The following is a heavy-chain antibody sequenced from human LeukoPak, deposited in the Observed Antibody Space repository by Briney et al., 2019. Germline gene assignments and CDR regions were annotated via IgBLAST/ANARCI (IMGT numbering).Heavy chain of an antibody. J-gene: IGHJ3*02. CDR1: GFTFDDYA. CDR2: ISWNSGSI. Sequence: GGSLRLSCAASGFTFDDYAMHWVRQAPGKGLEWVSGISWNSGSIGYADSVKGRFTISRDNAKNSLYLQMNSLRAEDTALYYCAKDIRGYYDSSGFPRAFDIWGQGTMVTVSS. CDR3: AKDIRGYYDSSGFPRAFDI. V-gene: IGHV3-9*01. D-gene: IGHD3-22*01.